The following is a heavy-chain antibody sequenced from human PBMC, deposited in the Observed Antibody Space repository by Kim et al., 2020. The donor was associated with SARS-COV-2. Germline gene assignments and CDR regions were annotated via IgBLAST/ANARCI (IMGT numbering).Heavy chain of an antibody. CDR1: GGSISTSNW. Sequence: SETLSLTCAVSGGSISTSNWWSWVRQPPGKGLEWIGEIYFTGITNYNPALKSRVTVSVDESKNLLSLRLNSVTAADTAVYYCARDRYYYDTTIDAFEIWGQGTLVTVSS. J-gene: IGHJ3*02. CDR3: ARDRYYYDTTIDAFEI. V-gene: IGHV4-4*02. D-gene: IGHD3-22*01. CDR2: IYFTGIT.